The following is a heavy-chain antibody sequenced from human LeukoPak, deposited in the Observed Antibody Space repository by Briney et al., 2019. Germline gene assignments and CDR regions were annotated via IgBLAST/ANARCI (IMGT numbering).Heavy chain of an antibody. J-gene: IGHJ4*02. V-gene: IGHV3-23*01. D-gene: IGHD3-10*01. CDR1: GFTFDDYA. Sequence: PGGSLRLSCAASGFTFDDYAMHWVRQAPGKGLEWVSAISGSGGSTYYADSVKGRFTISRDNSKNTLYLQMNSLGAEDTAVYYCAHDRYYYGSGSYFRWGQGTLVTVSS. CDR2: ISGSGGST. CDR3: AHDRYYYGSGSYFR.